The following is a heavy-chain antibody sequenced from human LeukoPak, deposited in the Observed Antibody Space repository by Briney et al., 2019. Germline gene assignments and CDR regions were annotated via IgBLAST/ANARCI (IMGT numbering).Heavy chain of an antibody. J-gene: IGHJ4*02. V-gene: IGHV3-33*01. CDR3: ARDLLGDDY. D-gene: IGHD3-10*01. CDR1: GFTFSSYG. Sequence: PGGSLRLSCAASGFTFSSYGMHWVRQAPGKGLEWVAVIWYDGSNKYYADPVKGRFTISRDNSKNTLFLQMNSLRAEDTAVYFCARDLLGDDYWGQGTLVTVSS. CDR2: IWYDGSNK.